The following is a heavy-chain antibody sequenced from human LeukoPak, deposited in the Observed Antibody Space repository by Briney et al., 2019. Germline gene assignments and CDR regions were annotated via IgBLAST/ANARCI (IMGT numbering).Heavy chain of an antibody. CDR2: ISGSGGST. CDR1: GFTFSSYS. J-gene: IGHJ4*02. Sequence: GGALRLSCAASGFTFSSYSMNWVRQAPGKGLEWVSAISGSGGSTYYADSVKGRFTISRDNSKNTLYLQMSSLRAEDTAVYYCTTDIVATITDYWGQGTLVTVS. V-gene: IGHV3-23*01. D-gene: IGHD5-12*01. CDR3: TTDIVATITDY.